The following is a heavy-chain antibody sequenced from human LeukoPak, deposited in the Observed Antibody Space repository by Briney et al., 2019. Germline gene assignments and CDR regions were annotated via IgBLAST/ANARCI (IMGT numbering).Heavy chain of an antibody. CDR2: IKQDGSEK. D-gene: IGHD4-17*01. V-gene: IGHV3-7*02. CDR1: GFTFSSYW. J-gene: IGHJ1*01. CDR3: ASPQSGDYGALYFQH. Sequence: PGGSLRLSCAASGFTFSSYWMSWVRQARGKGLEWVANIKQDGSEKYYVDSVKGRFTISRDNAKNSVYLQMNSLRVEDTAVYYCASPQSGDYGALYFQHWGQGTLVTVSS.